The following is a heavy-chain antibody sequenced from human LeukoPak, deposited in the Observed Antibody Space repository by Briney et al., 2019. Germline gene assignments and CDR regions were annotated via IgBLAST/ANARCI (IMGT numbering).Heavy chain of an antibody. CDR3: ARANPLYCSSTTCLFDY. CDR1: GYTFTGYY. Sequence: GASVKVSCKASGYTFTGYYMHWVRQAPGQGFEXXXXXXPNSGDTNYAQKFQGRVTMTRDTSISTAHMELSRLRSDDTAVYYCARANPLYCSSTTCLFDYWGQGTLVTVSS. D-gene: IGHD2-2*01. J-gene: IGHJ4*02. CDR2: XXPNSGDT. V-gene: IGHV1-2*02.